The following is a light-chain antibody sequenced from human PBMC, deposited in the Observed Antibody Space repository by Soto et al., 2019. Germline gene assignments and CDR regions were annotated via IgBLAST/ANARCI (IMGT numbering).Light chain of an antibody. V-gene: IGKV3-20*01. CDR2: GAS. Sequence: EIVLTQSPGTLSLSPGERATLSCRASQSVSSSYLAWYQQKPGQAPRLLIYGASSRATGIPDRFSGSGSGTDFTLTISRLEPEDFAVYYCQQYGSSFGGGTRWIS. CDR3: QQYGSS. CDR1: QSVSSSY. J-gene: IGKJ4*01.